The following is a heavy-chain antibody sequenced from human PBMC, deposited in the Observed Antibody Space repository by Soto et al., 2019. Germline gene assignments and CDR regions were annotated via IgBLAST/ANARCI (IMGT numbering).Heavy chain of an antibody. CDR1: GFSLSTSGVG. CDR2: IYWDDDE. J-gene: IGHJ6*02. V-gene: IGHV2-5*05. D-gene: IGHD2-15*01. CDR3: AHKGGRGAGMDV. Sequence: QITLKESGPTLVKPTQTLTLTCTFSGFSLSTSGVGVAWIRQSPGKALEWLALIYWDDDERYGPSLKTRLTLTKDTSKNQVVLKMTNMDPVDTATYYCAHKGGRGAGMDVWGQGTTVTVSS.